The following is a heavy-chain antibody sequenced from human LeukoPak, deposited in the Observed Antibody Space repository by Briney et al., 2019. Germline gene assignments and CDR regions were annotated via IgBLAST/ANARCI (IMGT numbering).Heavy chain of an antibody. CDR1: GFTFSSYS. CDR2: ISSSSSYI. Sequence: GGSLRLSCAASGFTFSSYSMNWVRQAPGKGLEWVSSISSSSSYIYYADSVKGRFTISRDNAKNSLYLQMNRLRADDTAVYYCARDQGVAGTYGTTTYFDYWGQGTLVTVSS. J-gene: IGHJ4*02. V-gene: IGHV3-21*01. CDR3: ARDQGVAGTYGTTTYFDY. D-gene: IGHD6-19*01.